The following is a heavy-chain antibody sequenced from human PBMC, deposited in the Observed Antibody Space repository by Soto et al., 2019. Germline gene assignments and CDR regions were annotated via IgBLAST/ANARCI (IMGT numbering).Heavy chain of an antibody. V-gene: IGHV3-7*01. Sequence: GSLRLSCESSGFPFSSYWMSWVRQPPGKGLEWVANIKDAGNGKNYVDSVKGRFTISRDDAKNSLYLQMNSLRGEDTAVYSSVKGGSGVYFDFWGQGALVTVS. CDR1: GFPFSSYW. J-gene: IGHJ5*01. CDR2: IKDAGNGK. D-gene: IGHD3-10*01. CDR3: VKGGSGVYFDF.